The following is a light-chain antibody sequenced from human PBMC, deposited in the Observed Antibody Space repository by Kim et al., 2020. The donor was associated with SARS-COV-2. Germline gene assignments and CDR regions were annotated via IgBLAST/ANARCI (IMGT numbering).Light chain of an antibody. CDR2: GRN. V-gene: IGLV3-19*01. J-gene: IGLJ3*02. CDR3: NSRDSSGNHLV. CDR1: SLKNYN. Sequence: ALGQTVKITCQRDSLKNYNASWYQQKPRQAPVVVIYGRNDRPSGIPDRFSGSNSGNTASLTITGAQAEDEANYYCNSRDSSGNHLVFGGGTQLTVL.